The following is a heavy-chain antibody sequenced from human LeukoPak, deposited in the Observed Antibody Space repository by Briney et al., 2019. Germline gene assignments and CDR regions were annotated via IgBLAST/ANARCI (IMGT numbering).Heavy chain of an antibody. CDR1: GSSISRSS. D-gene: IGHD1-1*01. J-gene: IGHJ4*02. Sequence: GGSLRLSCAASGSSISRSSMNWVRQAPGKGLEWVSSISTDSSHMYYADSVKGRFTVSRDNAKNSLYLQMNTLRAEDTAVYYCARDDTSVHFFDSWGQGTLVTVSS. CDR2: ISTDSSHM. V-gene: IGHV3-21*06. CDR3: ARDDTSVHFFDS.